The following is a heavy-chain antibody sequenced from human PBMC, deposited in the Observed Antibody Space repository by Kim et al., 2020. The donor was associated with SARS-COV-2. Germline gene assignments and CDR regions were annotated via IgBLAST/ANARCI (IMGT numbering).Heavy chain of an antibody. CDR3: ARAMRVAARPDWFDP. J-gene: IGHJ5*02. D-gene: IGHD6-6*01. V-gene: IGHV4-39*07. CDR1: GGSISSSSYY. CDR2: IYYSGST. Sequence: SETLSLTCTVSGGSISSSSYYWGWIRQPPGKGLEWIGSIYYSGSTYYNPSLKSRVTISVDTSKNQFSLKLSSVTAADTAVYYCARAMRVAARPDWFDPWGQGTLVTVSS.